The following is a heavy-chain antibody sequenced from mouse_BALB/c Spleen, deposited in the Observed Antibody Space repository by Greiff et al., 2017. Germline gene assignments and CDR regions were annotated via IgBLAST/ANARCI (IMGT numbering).Heavy chain of an antibody. Sequence: VQLQQSGAELAKPGASVKMSCKASGYTFTSYWMNWVKQRPGQGLEWIGYINPSTGYTEYNQKFKDKATLTADKSSSTAYMQLSSLTSEDSAVYYCAGNRYDYDYWGQGTTLTVSS. CDR2: INPSTGYT. D-gene: IGHD2-14*01. J-gene: IGHJ2*01. CDR1: GYTFTSYW. V-gene: IGHV1-7*01. CDR3: AGNRYDYDY.